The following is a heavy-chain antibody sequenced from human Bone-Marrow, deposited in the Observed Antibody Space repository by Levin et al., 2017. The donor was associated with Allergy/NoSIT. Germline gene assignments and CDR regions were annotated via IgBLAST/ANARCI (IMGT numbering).Heavy chain of an antibody. Sequence: PSETLSLTCTVSGASISSGGYYWSWIRQHPGKGLEWIGYIYHSGSSDYSPSLKSRLTIAIDTSKNLFSLQLTSVTAADTGVYYCARVNVYRPYFYYGLDVWGRGTTVTVSS. CDR3: ARVNVYRPYFYYGLDV. D-gene: IGHD5/OR15-5a*01. J-gene: IGHJ6*02. CDR1: GASISSGGYY. CDR2: IYHSGSS. V-gene: IGHV4-31*03.